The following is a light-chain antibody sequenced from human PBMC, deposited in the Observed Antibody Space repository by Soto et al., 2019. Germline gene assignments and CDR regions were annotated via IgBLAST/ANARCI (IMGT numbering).Light chain of an antibody. V-gene: IGKV3-11*01. Sequence: IVMTQSPATLSVSPGERATLSCRASQSVSSNLAWYQQKPGQAPRLLIYDASDRATGIPSRFSGSGSGTDFTLTISSLEPEDFAVYYCQQRTNWPPGWTFGQGTKVALK. CDR3: QQRTNWPPGWT. J-gene: IGKJ1*01. CDR1: QSVSSN. CDR2: DAS.